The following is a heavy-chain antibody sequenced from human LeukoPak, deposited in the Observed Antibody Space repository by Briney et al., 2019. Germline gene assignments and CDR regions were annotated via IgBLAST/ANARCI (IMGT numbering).Heavy chain of an antibody. CDR1: GYTFTGYY. J-gene: IGHJ4*02. CDR3: ARVRDYYFDY. Sequence: ASVKVSCKASGYTFTGYYMHWVRQAPGQGLEWMGWINPNSGGTNYAQEFQGRVTMTRDTSISTAYMELSRLRSDDTAVYYCARVRDYYFDYWGQGTLVTVSS. CDR2: INPNSGGT. V-gene: IGHV1-2*02. D-gene: IGHD3-10*01.